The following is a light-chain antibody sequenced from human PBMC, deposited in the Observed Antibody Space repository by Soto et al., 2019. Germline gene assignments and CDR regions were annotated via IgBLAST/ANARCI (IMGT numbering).Light chain of an antibody. V-gene: IGKV1-5*03. J-gene: IGKJ5*01. CDR3: QYHKSYSIT. Sequence: DTQMTQTPSTRRAAEGDRVPITRRASQSISSWLAWYQQKPGKAPKLLIYKASSLESGVPSRFSGCGCGADFTLTVCSLQPEDFAPYCSQYHKSYSITFGQGTRLEIK. CDR2: KAS. CDR1: QSISSW.